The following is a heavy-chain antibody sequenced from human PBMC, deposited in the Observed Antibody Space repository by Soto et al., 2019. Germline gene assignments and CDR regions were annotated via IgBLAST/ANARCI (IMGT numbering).Heavy chain of an antibody. Sequence: PSETLSLTCTVSGGSITSGDHYWSWIRQPPGKGLEWIGYIYYGGTTYYNPSLRSRVAFSVDTSKNQFSLTLSSVTAADTAVYYCARGRDDYFDSSGYYSSDYWGPGTQVTVS. J-gene: IGHJ4*02. CDR3: ARGRDDYFDSSGYYSSDY. D-gene: IGHD3-22*01. CDR1: GGSITSGDHY. V-gene: IGHV4-30-4*01. CDR2: IYYGGTT.